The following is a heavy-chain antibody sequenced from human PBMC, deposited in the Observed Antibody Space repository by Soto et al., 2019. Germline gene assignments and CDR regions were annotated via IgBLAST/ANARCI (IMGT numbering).Heavy chain of an antibody. CDR2: ISYDGSNK. V-gene: IGHV3-30*18. CDR3: AKPGSFLDYYYYYMDV. CDR1: GFTFSSYG. Sequence: QVQLVESGGGVVQPGRSLRLSCAASGFTFSSYGMHWVRQAPGKGLEWVAVISYDGSNKYYADSVKGRFTISRDNSKNTLYPQMNSLRAEDTAVYYCAKPGSFLDYYYYYMDVWGKGTTVTVSS. J-gene: IGHJ6*03. D-gene: IGHD3-3*01.